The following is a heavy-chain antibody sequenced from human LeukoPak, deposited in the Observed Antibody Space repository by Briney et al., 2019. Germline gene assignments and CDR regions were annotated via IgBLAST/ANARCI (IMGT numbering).Heavy chain of an antibody. CDR3: ARDRFSIAARPRFDY. CDR2: ISSSSSYI. D-gene: IGHD6-6*01. CDR1: GFTFSSYS. J-gene: IGHJ4*02. Sequence: GGSLRLSCAASGFTFSSYSMNWVRQAPGRGLEWVSSISSSSSYIYYADSVKGRFTISRDNAKNSLYLQMNSLRAEDTAVYYCARDRFSIAARPRFDYWGQGTLVTVSS. V-gene: IGHV3-21*01.